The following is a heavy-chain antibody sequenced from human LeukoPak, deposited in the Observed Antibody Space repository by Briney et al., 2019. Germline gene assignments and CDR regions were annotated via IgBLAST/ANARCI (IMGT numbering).Heavy chain of an antibody. CDR1: GYTFTSYG. D-gene: IGHD3-10*01. Sequence: ASVKVSCKASGYTFTSYGISWVRQAPGQGLEWMGWISAYNGNTNYAQKLQGRVTMTTDTSTSTAYMELRSLRSDDTAVYYCARASSSQLLWFGELIDYWGQGTLVTVS. V-gene: IGHV1-18*01. CDR2: ISAYNGNT. J-gene: IGHJ4*02. CDR3: ARASSSQLLWFGELIDY.